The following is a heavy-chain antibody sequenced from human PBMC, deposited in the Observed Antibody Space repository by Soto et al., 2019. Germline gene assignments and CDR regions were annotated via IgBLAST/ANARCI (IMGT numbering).Heavy chain of an antibody. V-gene: IGHV3-7*01. Sequence: EVQLVESGGGLVQPGGSLRLSCEASGFPFINYWLSWVRQPPGKGLEWVANIKQDGSQKYYVESLKGRFTISRDNARNSVYLQMNSLRAEDTAVYYCARIGYSSSSFDYWGQGTLVTVSS. D-gene: IGHD6-6*01. CDR2: IKQDGSQK. CDR1: GFPFINYW. J-gene: IGHJ4*02. CDR3: ARIGYSSSSFDY.